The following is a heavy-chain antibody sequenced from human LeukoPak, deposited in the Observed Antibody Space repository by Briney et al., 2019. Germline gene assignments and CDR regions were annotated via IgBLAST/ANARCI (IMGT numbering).Heavy chain of an antibody. CDR3: ARMYSGTSYYFDY. CDR2: FSYSGST. CDR1: GVSISTYY. J-gene: IGHJ4*02. Sequence: SETLSLTCSVSGVSISTYYWIWIRQPPAKGLEWMGFFSYSGSTKYNPSLKSRVTMSADTSKNQFSLELNSVTAADTAVYYCARMYSGTSYYFDYWGQGTLVTVSS. V-gene: IGHV4-59*01. D-gene: IGHD1-26*01.